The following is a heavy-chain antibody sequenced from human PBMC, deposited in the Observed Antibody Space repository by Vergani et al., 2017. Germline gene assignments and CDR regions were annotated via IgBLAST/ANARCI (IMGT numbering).Heavy chain of an antibody. CDR1: GFTFSSYA. V-gene: IGHV3-23*04. Sequence: VQLVESGGGVVQPGRSLRLSCAASGFTFSSYAMSWVRQAPGKGLEWVSAISGSGGSTYYADSVKGRFTISRDNSKNTLYLQMNSLRAEDTAVYYCAKGGSGWTLNFDYGGQGTLVTVSS. D-gene: IGHD6-19*01. J-gene: IGHJ4*02. CDR3: AKGGSGWTLNFDY. CDR2: ISGSGGST.